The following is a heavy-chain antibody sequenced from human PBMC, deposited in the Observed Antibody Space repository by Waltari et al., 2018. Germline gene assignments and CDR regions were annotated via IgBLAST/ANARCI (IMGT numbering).Heavy chain of an antibody. V-gene: IGHV1-69*12. D-gene: IGHD1-26*01. CDR1: GGTFGTYA. CDR3: AKREIGYAFDI. Sequence: QVQLVQSGAEVKQPGASVKVSCKASGGTFGTYAITWVRQAPGQWLEWMGGVSPTFGTPNSEPKFKGRVTVSADPSTSTAYLEVRRLISEDTAVYYCAKREIGYAFDIWGHGTMVTVSS. J-gene: IGHJ3*02. CDR2: VSPTFGTP.